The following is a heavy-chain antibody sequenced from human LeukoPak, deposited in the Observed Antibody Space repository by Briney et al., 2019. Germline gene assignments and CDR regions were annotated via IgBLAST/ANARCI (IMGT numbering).Heavy chain of an antibody. Sequence: PWGSLRLSCAASGFTFSSYGMSWVRQAPGKGLEWVAFIRYDGSNKYYADSVKGRFTISRDNSKNTLYLQMNSLRPEDTAVYYCASIITMVRGVPAGAFDIWGQGTMVTVSS. J-gene: IGHJ3*02. CDR1: GFTFSSYG. D-gene: IGHD3-10*01. CDR3: ASIITMVRGVPAGAFDI. V-gene: IGHV3-30*02. CDR2: IRYDGSNK.